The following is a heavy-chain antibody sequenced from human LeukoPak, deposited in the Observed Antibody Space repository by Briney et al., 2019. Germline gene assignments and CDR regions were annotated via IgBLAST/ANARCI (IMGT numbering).Heavy chain of an antibody. CDR3: ASQSGIVPLPAAIYFDY. D-gene: IGHD2-2*01. CDR1: GFTFSSYS. CDR2: ISSSRSDI. J-gene: IGHJ4*02. Sequence: GGALRLSCAASGFTFSSYSMNWVRQAPGKGLEWVSSISSSRSDIYYADSVKGRFTISRDNAKNSLYLQMNSLRAEDTAVYYCASQSGIVPLPAAIYFDYWGPGTLVTVSS. V-gene: IGHV3-21*01.